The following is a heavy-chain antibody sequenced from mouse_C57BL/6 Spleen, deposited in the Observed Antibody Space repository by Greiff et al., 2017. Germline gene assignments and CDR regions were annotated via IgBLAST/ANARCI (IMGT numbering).Heavy chain of an antibody. J-gene: IGHJ4*01. CDR1: GYTFTSYW. D-gene: IGHD2-3*01. CDR3: ARSRDGSIYYYAMDY. Sequence: VQLQQPGAELVKPGASVKMSCKASGYTFTSYWITWVKQRPGQGLEWIGDIYPGSGSTNYNEKFKSKATLTVDTSSSTAYMQLSSLTSEDSAVYYCARSRDGSIYYYAMDYWGQGTSVTVSS. V-gene: IGHV1-55*01. CDR2: IYPGSGST.